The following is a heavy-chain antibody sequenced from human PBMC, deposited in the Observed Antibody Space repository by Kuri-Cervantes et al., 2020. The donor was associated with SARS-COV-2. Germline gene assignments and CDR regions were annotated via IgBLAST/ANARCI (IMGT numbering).Heavy chain of an antibody. Sequence: ETLSLTCAASGFTFSGHWIHWVRQAPGKGLVWASRINPDGSYTNNADSVKGRFTLSRDNAKNMLFLQMNSLRADDTAVYYCVRDGDHWNFDYWGQGTLVTVSS. CDR2: INPDGSYT. V-gene: IGHV3-74*01. CDR1: GFTFSGHW. J-gene: IGHJ4*02. D-gene: IGHD1-1*01. CDR3: VRDGDHWNFDY.